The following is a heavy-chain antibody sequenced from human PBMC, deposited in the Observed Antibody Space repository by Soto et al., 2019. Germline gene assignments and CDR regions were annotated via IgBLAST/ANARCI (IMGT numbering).Heavy chain of an antibody. CDR3: ARGRWIYCSSSSCYGDRYFAS. Sequence: SETLSLTCTVSGGSISSYYWSWIRQPPGKGLEWIGYIYYSGSTNYNPSLKSRVTISVDTSKNQFSLKMSSVTAADTAVYYCARGRWIYCSSSSCYGDRYFASWGQVTLVTVSS. D-gene: IGHD2-2*01. V-gene: IGHV4-59*01. CDR2: IYYSGST. CDR1: GGSISSYY. J-gene: IGHJ4*02.